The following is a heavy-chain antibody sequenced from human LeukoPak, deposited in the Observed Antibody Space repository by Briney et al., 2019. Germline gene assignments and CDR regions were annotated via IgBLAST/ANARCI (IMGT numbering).Heavy chain of an antibody. CDR1: GGSISRHF. CDR3: ARLLDNDSSGDPDTFDI. Sequence: SETLSLTCSVSGGSISRHFWSWIRQPPGRGLEWIAFIHYNGRTKHNPSLQSRVTISRDTSDNNFSLKLTSVTAADTAVYYCARLLDNDSSGDPDTFDIWGQGTVVTVSS. V-gene: IGHV4-59*11. J-gene: IGHJ3*02. CDR2: IHYNGRT. D-gene: IGHD3-22*01.